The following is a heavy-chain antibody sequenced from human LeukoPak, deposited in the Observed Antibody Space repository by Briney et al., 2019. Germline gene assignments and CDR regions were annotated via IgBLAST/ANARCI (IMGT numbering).Heavy chain of an antibody. J-gene: IGHJ2*01. CDR3: ARVDLWQQPNWYFDL. CDR2: VHHSGNT. Sequence: SETLSLTCTVSGGSISSYYWSWIRQPPGKGLEWIGSVHHSGNTYYNPSLTSRVTISLDTSKSHLSLKMDSVTAADTAVYYCARVDLWQQPNWYFDLWGRGTLVTVFS. CDR1: GGSISSYY. D-gene: IGHD6-13*01. V-gene: IGHV4-59*08.